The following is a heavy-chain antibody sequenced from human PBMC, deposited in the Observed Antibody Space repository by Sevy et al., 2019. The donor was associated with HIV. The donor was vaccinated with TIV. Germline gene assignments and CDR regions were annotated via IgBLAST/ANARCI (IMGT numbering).Heavy chain of an antibody. V-gene: IGHV3-23*01. CDR1: GFTFSSYA. CDR2: ISGSGGST. Sequence: GGSLRLSCAASGFTFSSYAMSWVRQAPGKGLEWVSAISGSGGSTYYADSVKGRLTISRDNSKNTLYLQMNSLRAEDTAVYYCAKDPLYYDILTGNPPGYWGQGTLVTVSS. D-gene: IGHD3-9*01. J-gene: IGHJ4*02. CDR3: AKDPLYYDILTGNPPGY.